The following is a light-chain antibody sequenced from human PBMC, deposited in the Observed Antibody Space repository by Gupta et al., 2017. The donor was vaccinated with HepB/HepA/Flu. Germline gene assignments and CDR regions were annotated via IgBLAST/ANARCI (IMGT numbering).Light chain of an antibody. Sequence: QSALTQPASVSGSPGQSITISCTGTSSDVSWYQQHPGKAPKLMIYAVTLRPPRVSHRFSGSKSGDTASLTISELQTEDEAYYYCSSCTSSSTLAVFGGGTKVTVL. CDR3: SSCTSSSTLAV. CDR2: AVT. V-gene: IGLV2-14*03. CDR1: SSDV. J-gene: IGLJ2*01.